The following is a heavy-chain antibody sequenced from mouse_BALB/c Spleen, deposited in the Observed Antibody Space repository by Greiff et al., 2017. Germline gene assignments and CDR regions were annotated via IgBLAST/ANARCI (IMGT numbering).Heavy chain of an antibody. D-gene: IGHD2-3*01. CDR2: IWAGGST. J-gene: IGHJ1*01. V-gene: IGHV2-9*02. Sequence: VQLQESGPGLVAPSQSLSITCTVSGFSLTSYGVHWVRQPPGKGLEWLGVIWAGGSTNYNSALMSRLSISKDNSKSQVFLKMNSLQTDDTAMYYCARDGIYDGYYWYFDVWGAGTTVTVSS. CDR3: ARDGIYDGYYWYFDV. CDR1: GFSLTSYG.